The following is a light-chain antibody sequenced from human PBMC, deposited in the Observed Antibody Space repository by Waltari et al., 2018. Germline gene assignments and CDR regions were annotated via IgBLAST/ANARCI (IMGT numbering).Light chain of an antibody. J-gene: IGLJ1*01. CDR2: DVH. V-gene: IGLV2-14*03. CDR3: TSDTSSSTYV. Sequence: QSALTQPASVSGYSGQSITISSTGTSRDVGGFNYVPWYQHHPGKTPQLMIYDVHKRHAGVSGLLSGSKSGETASLTISGLQTEDEADYYCTSDTSSSTYVFGIGTKVTVL. CDR1: SRDVGGFNY.